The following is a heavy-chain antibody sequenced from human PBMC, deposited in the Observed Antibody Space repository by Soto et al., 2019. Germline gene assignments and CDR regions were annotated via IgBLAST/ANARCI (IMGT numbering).Heavy chain of an antibody. D-gene: IGHD2-15*01. Sequence: QLQLQESGPGLVKPSETLSLTCTVSGGSISNNDYYWGWIRQPPGKGLEWIGSISYSGTTYYNPSLNSRATISVDTSNNRFSLKLSSVTAADTAVYYCARTCSGGSCYVPTSFWGQGTLVTVSS. J-gene: IGHJ4*02. CDR1: GGSISNNDYY. CDR2: ISYSGTT. V-gene: IGHV4-39*02. CDR3: ARTCSGGSCYVPTSF.